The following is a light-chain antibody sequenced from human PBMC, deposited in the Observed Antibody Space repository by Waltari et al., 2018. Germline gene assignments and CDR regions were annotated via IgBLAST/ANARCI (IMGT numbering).Light chain of an antibody. Sequence: ESVLTQSPGTLSLSPGERATLSCRASQSVSSTYLAWYPQKPGQAPRLLTYGASSRATGIPDRFSGSGSGADFTLTISRLEPEDFAVYYCQQYGSSTYTFGQGTKLEIK. V-gene: IGKV3-20*01. CDR2: GAS. J-gene: IGKJ2*01. CDR3: QQYGSSTYT. CDR1: QSVSSTY.